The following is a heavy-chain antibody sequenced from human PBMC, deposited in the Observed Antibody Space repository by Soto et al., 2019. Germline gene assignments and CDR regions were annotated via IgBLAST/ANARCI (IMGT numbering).Heavy chain of an antibody. V-gene: IGHV1-18*01. CDR2: INVYNGNT. D-gene: IGHD3-10*01. Sequence: QVQLVQSGAEVKKPGASVKVSCKASGYTFTSYGISWVRQAPGQGLEWMGWINVYNGNTNYAQKLQGRXPXTXXTSPSTAYLDLRSLRSDDTAVYFCARDTSRGEYDYWGQGTLVTVSS. CDR1: GYTFTSYG. CDR3: ARDTSRGEYDY. J-gene: IGHJ4*02.